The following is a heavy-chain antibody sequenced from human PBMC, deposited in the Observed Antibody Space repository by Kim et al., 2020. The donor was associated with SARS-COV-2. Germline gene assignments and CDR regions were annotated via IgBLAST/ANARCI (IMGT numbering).Heavy chain of an antibody. CDR3: VRLYCTYPSCYLASYSVDA. CDR2: TSSDGRTQ. D-gene: IGHD2-8*01. V-gene: IGHV3-30*07. J-gene: IGHJ6*02. Sequence: GGSLRLSCVASGFTFSTDAIHWVRQAPGKGPEWVGVTSSDGRTQYYATSVKGRFAISRDNSKSTVFLQMNSLRAEDTAVYYCVRLYCTYPSCYLASYSVDAWGQGTTVTVSS. CDR1: GFTFSTDA.